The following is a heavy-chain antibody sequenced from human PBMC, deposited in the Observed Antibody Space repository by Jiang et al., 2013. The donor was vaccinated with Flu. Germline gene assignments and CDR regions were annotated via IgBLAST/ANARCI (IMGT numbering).Heavy chain of an antibody. D-gene: IGHD3-3*01. CDR3: RTTSTIFGVVIRPNYYYYMDV. J-gene: IGHJ6*03. V-gene: IGHV3-30*03. CDR1: FSSYG. CDR2: ISYDGSNK. Sequence: FSSYGMHWVRQAPGKGLEWVAVISYDGSNKYYADSVKGRFTISRDNSKNTLYLQMNSLRAEDTAVYYCRTTSTIFGVVIRPNYYYYMDVWGKGTTVTVSS.